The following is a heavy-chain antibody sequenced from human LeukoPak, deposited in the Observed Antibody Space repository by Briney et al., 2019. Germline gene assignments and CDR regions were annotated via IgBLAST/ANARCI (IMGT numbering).Heavy chain of an antibody. Sequence: PGGSLRHSCAASGFTFSNYGMHWVRQAPGKGLEWVAFMRYDGSNKYYADSVKGRFTISRDNSKNTLYLQMNGLRAEDTAMYYCAKDHYDFWSGYSGPLDYWGQGTLVTVSS. J-gene: IGHJ4*02. CDR1: GFTFSNYG. V-gene: IGHV3-30*02. CDR2: MRYDGSNK. CDR3: AKDHYDFWSGYSGPLDY. D-gene: IGHD3-3*01.